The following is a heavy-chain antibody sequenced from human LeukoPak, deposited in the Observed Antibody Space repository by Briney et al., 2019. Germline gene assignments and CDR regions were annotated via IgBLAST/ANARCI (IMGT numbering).Heavy chain of an antibody. CDR1: GFTFSSYA. CDR2: ISFDGSNK. D-gene: IGHD3-10*01. J-gene: IGHJ4*02. CDR3: ARDLWFGELTGYGFDY. Sequence: TGGSLRLSCAASGFTFSSYAMHWVRQAPGKGLEWVAVISFDGSNKYYADSVKGRFTISRDNSKNTLYVQMNSLRAEDTAVYYCARDLWFGELTGYGFDYWGQGTLVTVSS. V-gene: IGHV3-30-3*01.